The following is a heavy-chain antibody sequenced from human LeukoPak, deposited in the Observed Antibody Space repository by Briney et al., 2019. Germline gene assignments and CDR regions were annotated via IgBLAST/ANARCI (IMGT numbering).Heavy chain of an antibody. CDR3: ARDSGWYPRVGWFDP. CDR2: ISSSGSTI. D-gene: IGHD6-19*01. V-gene: IGHV3-11*04. J-gene: IGHJ5*02. Sequence: GVSLRLSYAASGFTFSDYYMSWIRQAPGKGLEGASYISSSGSTIYYADSVKGRFTISRDNAKNSLYLQMNSLRAEDTAVYYCARDSGWYPRVGWFDPWGQGTLVTVSS. CDR1: GFTFSDYY.